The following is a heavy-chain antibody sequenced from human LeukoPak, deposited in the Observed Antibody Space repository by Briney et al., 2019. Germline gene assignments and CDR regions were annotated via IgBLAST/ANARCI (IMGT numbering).Heavy chain of an antibody. J-gene: IGHJ4*02. CDR1: GFTFSSYY. V-gene: IGHV3-21*01. CDR3: ASQTGVIDY. CDR2: ISSSSSYI. Sequence: GGPLRLSCAASGFTFSSYYMNRVRQAPGKGLEWVSSISSSSSYIYYADSVKGRFTISRDNAKNSLYLQMNSLRAEDTAVYYCASQTGVIDYCGEGTLGTVSS.